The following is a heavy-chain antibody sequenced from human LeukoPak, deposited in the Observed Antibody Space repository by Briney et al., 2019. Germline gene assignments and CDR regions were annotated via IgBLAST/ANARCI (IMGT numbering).Heavy chain of an antibody. J-gene: IGHJ6*03. CDR3: ARGLSDYYYYYMDV. D-gene: IGHD2/OR15-2a*01. CDR1: DGSISSSSYY. CDR2: IYYSGNT. V-gene: IGHV4-39*07. Sequence: SETLSLTCTVSDGSISSSSYYWGWIRQPPGKGLEWIGNIYYSGNTYYNPSLKSRVTISVDTSKNQFSLKLSSVTAADTAVYYCARGLSDYYYYYMDVWGKGTTVTVSS.